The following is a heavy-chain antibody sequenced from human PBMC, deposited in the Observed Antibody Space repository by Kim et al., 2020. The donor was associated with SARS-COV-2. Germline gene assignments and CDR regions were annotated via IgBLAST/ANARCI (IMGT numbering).Heavy chain of an antibody. Sequence: SETLSLTCTVSGGSISSYYWSWIRQPAGKGLEWIGRIYTSGSTNYNPSLKSRVTMSVDTSKNQFSLKLSSVTAADTAVYYCARDGVEWGGPTTSYYFDYWGQGTLVTVSS. CDR3: ARDGVEWGGPTTSYYFDY. J-gene: IGHJ4*02. CDR2: IYTSGST. CDR1: GGSISSYY. V-gene: IGHV4-4*07. D-gene: IGHD3-3*01.